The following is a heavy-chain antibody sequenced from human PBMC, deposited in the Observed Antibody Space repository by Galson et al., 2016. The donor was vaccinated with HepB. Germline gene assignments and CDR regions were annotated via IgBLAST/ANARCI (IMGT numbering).Heavy chain of an antibody. CDR2: SGSGGPT. CDR3: AKSVLEYDILTGYYRRGADY. D-gene: IGHD3-9*01. CDR1: GFTFSSHA. V-gene: IGHV3-23*01. Sequence: SLRLSCAASGFTFSSHAISWVRQAPGKGLEWVSSSGSGGPTYYADSVKGRFTISRDNSKNTLFLQMHSLRADDTAVYYCAKSVLEYDILTGYYRRGADYWGQGTLVTVSS. J-gene: IGHJ4*02.